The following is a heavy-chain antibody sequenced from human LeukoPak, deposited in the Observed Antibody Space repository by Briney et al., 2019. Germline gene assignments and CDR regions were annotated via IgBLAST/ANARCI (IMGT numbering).Heavy chain of an antibody. D-gene: IGHD2-21*01. J-gene: IGHJ4*02. CDR2: IKSKTDGGTT. CDR3: TTDLDVVVIATTLD. CDR1: GFTSSNAW. V-gene: IGHV3-15*01. Sequence: PGGSLRLSCAASGFTSSNAWMSWVRQAPGKGLEWVGRIKSKTDGGTTDYAAPVKGRFTISRDDSKNTLYLQMNSLKTEDTAVYYCTTDLDVVVIATTLDWGQGTLVTVSS.